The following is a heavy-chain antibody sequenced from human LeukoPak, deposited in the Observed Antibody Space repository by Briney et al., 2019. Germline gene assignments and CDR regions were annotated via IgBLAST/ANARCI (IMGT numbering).Heavy chain of an antibody. V-gene: IGHV3-21*01. CDR1: GFTFSSYN. J-gene: IGHJ4*02. D-gene: IGHD5-18*01. CDR2: ISSSSSYI. CDR3: ARGGGYGYFDY. Sequence: GGSLRLSCAASGFTFSSYNMNWVRQAPGKGLEWVSSISSSSSYIYYADSLKGRFTISRDNAKNSLYLQMNSLRAEDTAVYYCARGGGYGYFDYWGQGTLVTVSS.